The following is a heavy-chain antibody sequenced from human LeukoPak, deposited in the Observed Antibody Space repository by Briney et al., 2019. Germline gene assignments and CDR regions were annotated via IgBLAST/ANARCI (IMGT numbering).Heavy chain of an antibody. V-gene: IGHV3-53*01. Sequence: GGSLRLSCAASGFTDSSNYMSWVRQARGKGLEWVSDIYSGGSTYYSDSVKGRFTISRDNSKNTLYLQMNSLRAEDTAVYYCARERWDYYDSSGYYNDWGQGTLVTVSS. CDR1: GFTDSSNY. J-gene: IGHJ4*02. CDR3: ARERWDYYDSSGYYND. D-gene: IGHD3-22*01. CDR2: IYSGGST.